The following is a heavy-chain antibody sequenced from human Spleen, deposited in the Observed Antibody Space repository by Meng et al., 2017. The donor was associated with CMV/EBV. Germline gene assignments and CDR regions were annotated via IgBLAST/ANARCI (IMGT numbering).Heavy chain of an antibody. Sequence: GESLKISCAASGFTFSNYAMHWVRQAPGKGLEWVAVISYDGSNKYYADSVKGRFTISRDNSKNTLYLQMNSLRAEDTAVYYCARAHSSSWYKYYYYGMDVWGQGTTVTVSS. CDR2: ISYDGSNK. CDR3: ARAHSSSWYKYYYYGMDV. V-gene: IGHV3-30*04. CDR1: GFTFSNYA. J-gene: IGHJ6*02. D-gene: IGHD6-13*01.